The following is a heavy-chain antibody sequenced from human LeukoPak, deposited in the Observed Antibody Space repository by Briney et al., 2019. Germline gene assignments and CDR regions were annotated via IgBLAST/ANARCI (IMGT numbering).Heavy chain of an antibody. CDR3: AKDRSSSMSRDAFDI. D-gene: IGHD6-6*01. CDR2: ISYDGGNK. J-gene: IGHJ3*02. V-gene: IGHV3-30*04. CDR1: GFTFSTYA. Sequence: GGSLRLSCAASGFTFSTYAMHWVRQAPGRGLEWVAVISYDGGNKYYADSVKGRFTISRDNSKNTLYLQMNSLRAEDTAVYYCAKDRSSSMSRDAFDIWGQGTMVTVSS.